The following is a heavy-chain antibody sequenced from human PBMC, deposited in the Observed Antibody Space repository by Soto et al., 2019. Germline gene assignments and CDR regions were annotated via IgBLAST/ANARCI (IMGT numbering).Heavy chain of an antibody. CDR1: GFTFSNYG. D-gene: IGHD2-21*01. Sequence: PGGSLRLSCAASGFTFSNYGVHWVRQAPGKGLEWVALMSQDGSNKYYADSVKGRFTISRDNSKNTLYLQMNTLRTEDTAVYYCAKDVVEVVGGSYYMDVWGKGTTVTVSS. J-gene: IGHJ6*03. CDR2: MSQDGSNK. V-gene: IGHV3-30*18. CDR3: AKDVVEVVGGSYYMDV.